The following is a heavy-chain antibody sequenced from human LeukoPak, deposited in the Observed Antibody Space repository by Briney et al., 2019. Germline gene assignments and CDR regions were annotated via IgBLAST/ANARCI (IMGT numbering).Heavy chain of an antibody. CDR1: GGSISSGGYS. CDR2: IYNSGST. D-gene: IGHD1-26*01. J-gene: IGHJ4*02. V-gene: IGHV4-30-4*07. Sequence: KSSQTLSLTCAVSGGSISSGGYSWSWIRQPPGKGLEWIGSIYNSGSTTYNPSLKSRVTISGDTSKNQFSLKLTSVTAADTAVYYCTRDRELGFWGQGTLVTVSS. CDR3: TRDRELGF.